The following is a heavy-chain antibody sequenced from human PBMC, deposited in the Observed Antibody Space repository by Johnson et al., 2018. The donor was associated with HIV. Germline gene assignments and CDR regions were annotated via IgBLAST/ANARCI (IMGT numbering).Heavy chain of an antibody. Sequence: VQLVESGGGGVQPGRSLRLSCAASGFTFSSYWMHWVRQDPGKGLVWVSRIKSDGSYTSYADSVKGRFTISRDNSKNTLYPHMNSRRAGATAVYYFAKDPHRIRQQILVDTYYYDSSGYYYGGASAFDIWGQGTMVTVSS. V-gene: IGHV3-74*01. J-gene: IGHJ3*02. D-gene: IGHD3-22*01. CDR1: GFTFSSYW. CDR2: IKSDGSYT. CDR3: AKDPHRIRQQILVDTYYYDSSGYYYGGASAFDI.